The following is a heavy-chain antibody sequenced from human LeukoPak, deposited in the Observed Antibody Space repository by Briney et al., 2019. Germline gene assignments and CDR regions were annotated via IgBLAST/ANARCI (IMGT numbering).Heavy chain of an antibody. J-gene: IGHJ4*02. V-gene: IGHV3-74*01. CDR1: AFTFSNYW. CDR3: ERGGSYFAS. Sequence: PGGSLRLSCAASAFTFSNYWMHWVRQAPGKGLVWVSRINSDGSSRSYADSVKGRFTISRDNAKNTLYLQMNSLRAEDTAGNNGERGGSYFASWAREPWSPSPQ. CDR2: INSDGSSR. D-gene: IGHD3-16*01.